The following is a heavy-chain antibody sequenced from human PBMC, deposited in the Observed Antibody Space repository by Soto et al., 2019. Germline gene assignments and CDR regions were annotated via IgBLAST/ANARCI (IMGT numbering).Heavy chain of an antibody. V-gene: IGHV3-48*02. CDR3: AREKEEMNYYYYYGMDV. CDR1: GFTFSSYS. J-gene: IGHJ6*02. CDR2: ISSSSSTI. Sequence: XGSLRLSCAASGFTFSSYSMNWVRQAPGKGLEWVSYISSSSSTIYYADSVKGRFTISRDNAKNSLYLQMNSLRDEDTAVYYCAREKEEMNYYYYYGMDVWGQGTTVTVSS.